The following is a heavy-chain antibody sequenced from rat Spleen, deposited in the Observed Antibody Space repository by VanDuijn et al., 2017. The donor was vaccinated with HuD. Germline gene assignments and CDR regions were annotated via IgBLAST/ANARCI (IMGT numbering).Heavy chain of an antibody. D-gene: IGHD1-2*01. Sequence: EVQLVESGGGLVQPGRSLKLSCVASGFTFNYYWMTWIRQAPGKGLEWVAVITNARGRTYYPDSVKGRFTISRDTAQNTLYLQMNSLRSEDTATYYCATGSPNWFAYWGQGTLVTVSS. V-gene: IGHV5-31*01. J-gene: IGHJ3*01. CDR1: GFTFNYYW. CDR2: ITNARGRT. CDR3: ATGSPNWFAY.